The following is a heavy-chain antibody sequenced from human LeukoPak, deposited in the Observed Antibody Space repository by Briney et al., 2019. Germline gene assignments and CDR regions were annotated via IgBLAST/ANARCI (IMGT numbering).Heavy chain of an antibody. Sequence: GGSLRLSCAASGFTFSSHGMNWARQAPGKGLEWVSGISPNGVITYYADSVKGRFTISRDNSKGTVYLQMNSLRPEDTAVYYCAKDDAWLQYGNWGRGTLVTVSS. J-gene: IGHJ4*02. CDR3: AKDDAWLQYGN. CDR2: ISPNGVIT. CDR1: GFTFSSHG. V-gene: IGHV3-23*01. D-gene: IGHD5-24*01.